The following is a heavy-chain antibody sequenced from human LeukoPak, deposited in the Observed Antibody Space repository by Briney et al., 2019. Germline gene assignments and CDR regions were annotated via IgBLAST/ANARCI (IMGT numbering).Heavy chain of an antibody. D-gene: IGHD3-22*01. J-gene: IGHJ4*02. CDR2: ISGRGGGT. Sequence: GGSLRLSCADSGISLSKYGMSWVRQAPGKGVEWVAGISGRGGGTNSAYSVKGPFTISRDNPKNTLYLQMNRLRADDTAVYFCAKRGVVIRVILVGFHKEAYYFDSWGQGVLVTVSS. CDR3: AKRGVVIRVILVGFHKEAYYFDS. CDR1: GISLSKYG. V-gene: IGHV3-23*01.